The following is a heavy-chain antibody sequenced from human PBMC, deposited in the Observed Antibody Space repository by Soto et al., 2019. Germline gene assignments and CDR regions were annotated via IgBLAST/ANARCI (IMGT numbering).Heavy chain of an antibody. D-gene: IGHD1-7*01. Sequence: AXGSLRLSCRASGFTFSVYGMHGVRQAPGNGLEWVAVISHDGRNAYYADSVRGRFTISRDNSKNTVYLQMNSLRAEDSTVYFCARVYSVEGWNFEDYYYYGMDVWGQGTAVTVSS. V-gene: IGHV3-30*04. J-gene: IGHJ6*02. CDR3: ARVYSVEGWNFEDYYYYGMDV. CDR2: ISHDGRNA. CDR1: GFTFSVYG.